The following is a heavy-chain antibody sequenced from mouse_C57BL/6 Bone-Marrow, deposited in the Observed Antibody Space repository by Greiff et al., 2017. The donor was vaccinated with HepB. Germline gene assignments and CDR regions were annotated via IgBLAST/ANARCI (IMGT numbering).Heavy chain of an antibody. CDR1: GYSFTGYY. J-gene: IGHJ1*03. Sequence: EVQLQQSGPELVKPGASVKISCKASGYSFTGYYMNWVKQSPEKSLEWIGEINPSTGGTTYNQKFKAKATLTVDKSSSTAYMQLKSLTYEDSAVYYCARSLLYGSSYGYFDVWGTGTTVTVSS. D-gene: IGHD1-1*01. V-gene: IGHV1-42*01. CDR2: INPSTGGT. CDR3: ARSLLYGSSYGYFDV.